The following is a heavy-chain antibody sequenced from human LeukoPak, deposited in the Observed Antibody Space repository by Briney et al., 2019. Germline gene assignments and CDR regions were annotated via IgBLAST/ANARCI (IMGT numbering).Heavy chain of an antibody. Sequence: GGSLRLSYAVSGFTFSSYAMSWVRQAPGKGLEWVSTISNSDGTTYYADYVKGRFTISRDDSENTLSLQMNSLRAEDTAVYYCAKATGYLLWGQGTLVTVSS. CDR3: AKATGYLL. V-gene: IGHV3-23*01. CDR2: ISNSDGTT. D-gene: IGHD1-14*01. J-gene: IGHJ4*02. CDR1: GFTFSSYA.